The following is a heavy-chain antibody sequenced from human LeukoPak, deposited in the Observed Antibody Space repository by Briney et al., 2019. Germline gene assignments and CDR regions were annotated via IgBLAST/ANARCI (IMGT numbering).Heavy chain of an antibody. V-gene: IGHV3-7*01. Sequence: GGSLRLSCAVSRFTFSSSYMNWVRQAPGKGLEWVANIKQDGSEKYYVDSVKGRFTISRDNAQNSLYLQMNSLRAEDTAIYYCAKVRWDNSGWYYLDSWGQGTLVTVSS. CDR1: RFTFSSSY. CDR3: AKVRWDNSGWYYLDS. J-gene: IGHJ4*02. CDR2: IKQDGSEK. D-gene: IGHD6-19*01.